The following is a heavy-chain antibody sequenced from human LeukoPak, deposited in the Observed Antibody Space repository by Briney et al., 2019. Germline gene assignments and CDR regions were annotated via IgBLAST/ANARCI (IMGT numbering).Heavy chain of an antibody. Sequence: ASVKVSCKASGYTFTSYGISWVRQAPGQGLEWMGWINAGNGNTKYSQKFQGRVTITRDTSASTAYMELSSLRSEDTAVYYCARPFNDAPLLWFGDSKGAFDIWGQGTMVTVSS. V-gene: IGHV1-3*01. J-gene: IGHJ3*02. CDR2: INAGNGNT. D-gene: IGHD3-10*01. CDR1: GYTFTSYG. CDR3: ARPFNDAPLLWFGDSKGAFDI.